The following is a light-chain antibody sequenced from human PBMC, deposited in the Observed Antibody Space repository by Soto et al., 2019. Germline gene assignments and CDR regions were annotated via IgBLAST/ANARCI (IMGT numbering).Light chain of an antibody. Sequence: QSALTQPPSASGPPGQSVTISCTGTSSDVGGYNYVSWYQQHPGKAPKLMIYEVYKRPSGVPDRFSGSKSGNTASLTVSGLQAEDEADYYCSSYAGSNNYVFGTGTKLTVL. V-gene: IGLV2-8*01. CDR2: EVY. J-gene: IGLJ1*01. CDR3: SSYAGSNNYV. CDR1: SSDVGGYNY.